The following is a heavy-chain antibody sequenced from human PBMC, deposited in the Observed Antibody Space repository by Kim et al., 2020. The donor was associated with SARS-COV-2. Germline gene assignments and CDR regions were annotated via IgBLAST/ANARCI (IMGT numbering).Heavy chain of an antibody. CDR2: ISWNSGSI. J-gene: IGHJ4*01. CDR1: GFTFDDYA. D-gene: IGHD3-10*01. CDR3: AKAGGGFGELLTHFDY. V-gene: IGHV3-9*01. Sequence: GGSLRLSCAASGFTFDDYAMHWVRQAPGKGLEWVSGISWNSGSIGYADSVKGRFTISRDNAKNSLYLQMNSLRAEDTALYYCAKAGGGFGELLTHFDYWG.